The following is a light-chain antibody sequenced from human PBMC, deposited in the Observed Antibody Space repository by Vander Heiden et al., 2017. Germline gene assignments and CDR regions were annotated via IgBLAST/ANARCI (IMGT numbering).Light chain of an antibody. J-gene: IGKJ1*01. V-gene: IGKV3-11*01. CDR3: QQSSSWPRT. CDR2: GAS. Sequence: EMVFTHSPATLSPSPGGRATLCCRASQGVSAYLACYQHRPGEAPRLLIYGASMRAIGIPARFSGSGSGTEFTLTISSREPEDFAVYYCQQSSSWPRTFGQGTKGEI. CDR1: QGVSAY.